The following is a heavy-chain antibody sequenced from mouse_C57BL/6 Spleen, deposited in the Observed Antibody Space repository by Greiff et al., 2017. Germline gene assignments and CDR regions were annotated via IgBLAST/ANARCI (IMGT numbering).Heavy chain of an antibody. CDR1: GFSLTSYG. CDR2: IWGGGST. V-gene: IGHV2-9*01. Sequence: VHLVESGPGLVAPSQSRSITCTVSGFSLTSYGVDWVRQPPGKGLEWLGVIWGGGSTNYNSAIMSRLSISKENSKSQVFLKMNSLQTDDTAIYYCAKAHYYGKGDRTAMDYWGQGTSVTVST. CDR3: AKAHYYGKGDRTAMDY. J-gene: IGHJ4*01. D-gene: IGHD1-1*01.